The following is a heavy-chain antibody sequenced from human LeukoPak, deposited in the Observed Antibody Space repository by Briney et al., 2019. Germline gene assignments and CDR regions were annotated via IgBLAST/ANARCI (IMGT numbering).Heavy chain of an antibody. D-gene: IGHD6-19*01. CDR2: INQDGSDK. Sequence: GGSLRLSCAASGFTFNNYVMHWVRQAPGKGLEWVANINQDGSDKKYVDSVKGRFTISRDNDKNSVYLQMNGLRAEDTAVYYCGYSSGWLFDYWGQGAQVTVSS. V-gene: IGHV3-7*01. CDR1: GFTFNNYV. J-gene: IGHJ4*02. CDR3: GYSSGWLFDY.